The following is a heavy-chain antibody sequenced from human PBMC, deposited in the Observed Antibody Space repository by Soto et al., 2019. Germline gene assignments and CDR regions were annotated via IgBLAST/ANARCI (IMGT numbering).Heavy chain of an antibody. D-gene: IGHD3-3*01. CDR1: GGSFSDYY. CDR3: ARGRLEWLLLGYGVDV. CDR2: INHSGIT. J-gene: IGHJ6*02. Sequence: LSLTCAVYGGSFSDYYGTWTRQSPGKGLEWIGEINHSGITYYNPSLKSRVTISVDTSKNQFSLKLRSVTAADTAVYYCARGRLEWLLLGYGVDVWGQGTTVTVSS. V-gene: IGHV4-34*01.